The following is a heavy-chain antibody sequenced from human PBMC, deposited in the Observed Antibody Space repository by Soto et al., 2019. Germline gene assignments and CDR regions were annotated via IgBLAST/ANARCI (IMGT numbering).Heavy chain of an antibody. CDR1: GYSFTSYW. CDR2: IYPGDSDT. CDR3: ARNGLYRTAGTPPYYYYGMDV. J-gene: IGHJ6*02. Sequence: GESVKISCXGSGYSFTSYWIGWVRQMPGKGLEWMGIIYPGDSDTRYSPSFQGQVTISADKSISTAYLQWSSLKASDTAMYYCARNGLYRTAGTPPYYYYGMDVWGQGTTVTVSS. D-gene: IGHD6-13*01. V-gene: IGHV5-51*01.